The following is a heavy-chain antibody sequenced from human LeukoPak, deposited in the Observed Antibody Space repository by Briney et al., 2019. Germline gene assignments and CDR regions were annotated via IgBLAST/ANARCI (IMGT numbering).Heavy chain of an antibody. D-gene: IGHD1-14*01. CDR3: ARDYNRGITSSGWFDP. CDR1: GFTFSSYA. V-gene: IGHV3-30*01. CDR2: ISYDGSNK. J-gene: IGHJ5*02. Sequence: GRSLRLSCAASGFTFSSYAMHWVRQAPGKGLEWVAVISYDGSNKCYADSVKGRFTISRDNSKNTLYLQMNSLRAEDTAVYYCARDYNRGITSSGWFDPWGQGTLVTVSS.